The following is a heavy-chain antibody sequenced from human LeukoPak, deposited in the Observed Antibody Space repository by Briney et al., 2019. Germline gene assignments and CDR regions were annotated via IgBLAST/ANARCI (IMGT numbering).Heavy chain of an antibody. CDR3: ARLYCSGGSCYSRGDNWFDP. J-gene: IGHJ5*02. CDR1: GGSFSGYY. V-gene: IGHV4-34*01. Sequence: PSEPLSLTCAVYGGSFSGYYWSWIRQPPGKGLEWIGEINHSGSTNYNPSLKSRVTISVDTSKNQFSLKLSSVTAADTAVYYCARLYCSGGSCYSRGDNWFDPWGQGTLVTVSS. CDR2: INHSGST. D-gene: IGHD2-15*01.